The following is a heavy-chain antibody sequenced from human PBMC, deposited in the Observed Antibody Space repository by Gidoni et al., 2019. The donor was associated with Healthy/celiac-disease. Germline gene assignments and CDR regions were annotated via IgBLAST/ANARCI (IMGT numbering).Heavy chain of an antibody. D-gene: IGHD2-21*02. CDR3: AHRPVGGNSDLYFDY. J-gene: IGHJ4*02. CDR2: IYWNDDK. CDR1: GSSPSTSGVG. V-gene: IGHV2-5*01. Sequence: QITLKGSGPTLVKPPQTPTLTCTFSGSSPSTSGVGVGWIRQPPGKALEWLALIYWNDDKRYSPSLKSRLTITKDTSKNQVVLTMTNMDPVDTATYYCAHRPVGGNSDLYFDYWGQGTLVTVSS.